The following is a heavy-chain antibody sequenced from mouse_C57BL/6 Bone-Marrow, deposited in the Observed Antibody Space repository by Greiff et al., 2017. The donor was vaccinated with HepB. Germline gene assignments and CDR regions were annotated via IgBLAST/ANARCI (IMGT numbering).Heavy chain of an antibody. CDR3: ARIGWDVRYFDY. CDR2: INPYNGGT. Sequence: EVKLMESGPVLVKPGASVKMSCKASGYTFTDYYMNWVKQSHGKSLEWIGVINPYNGGTSYNQKFKGKATLTVDKSSSTAYMELNSLTSEDSAVYYCARIGWDVRYFDYWGQGTTLTVSS. V-gene: IGHV1-19*01. D-gene: IGHD4-1*01. J-gene: IGHJ2*01. CDR1: GYTFTDYY.